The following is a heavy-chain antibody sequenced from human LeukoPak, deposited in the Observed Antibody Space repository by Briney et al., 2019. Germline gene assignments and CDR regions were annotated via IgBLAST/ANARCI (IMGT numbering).Heavy chain of an antibody. CDR2: INHSGST. CDR3: ARGKIAARARRWFDH. D-gene: IGHD6-6*01. Sequence: SETLSLTCAVYGGSFSGYYWSWIRQTPGKGLEWIGEINHSGSTNYNPSLKSRVTISVDTSKNQFSLKLSSVPAADTAVYYCARGKIAARARRWFDHWGQGTLVTVSS. V-gene: IGHV4-34*01. CDR1: GGSFSGYY. J-gene: IGHJ5*02.